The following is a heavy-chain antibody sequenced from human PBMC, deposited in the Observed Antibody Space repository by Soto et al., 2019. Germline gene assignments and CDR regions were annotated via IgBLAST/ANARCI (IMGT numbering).Heavy chain of an antibody. D-gene: IGHD5-18*01. CDR3: ARGDTPMITGMDSFDI. CDR1: GFTFSRYW. J-gene: IGHJ3*02. CDR2: IKQDGTEK. Sequence: SLRLSCAASGFTFSRYWMNWVRQAPGKGLEWVANIKQDGTEKNYVDSVKGRFTISRDNARKSLYLRMDSLRAEDTAVYFCARGDTPMITGMDSFDIWGQGTMVTVSS. V-gene: IGHV3-7*01.